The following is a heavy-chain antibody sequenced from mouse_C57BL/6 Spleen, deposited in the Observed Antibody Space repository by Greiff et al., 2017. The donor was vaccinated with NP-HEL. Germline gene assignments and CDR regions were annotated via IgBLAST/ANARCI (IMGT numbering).Heavy chain of an antibody. CDR2: IYPGDGDT. CDR3: ASTVVAVHWYFDV. V-gene: IGHV1-82*01. CDR1: GYAFSSSW. D-gene: IGHD1-1*01. J-gene: IGHJ1*03. Sequence: VQLQQSGPELVKPGASVKISCKASGYAFSSSWMNWVKQRPGKGLEWIGRIYPGDGDTNYNGKFKGKATLTADKSSSTAYMQLSSLTSEDTAVYFCASTVVAVHWYFDVWGTGTTVTVSS.